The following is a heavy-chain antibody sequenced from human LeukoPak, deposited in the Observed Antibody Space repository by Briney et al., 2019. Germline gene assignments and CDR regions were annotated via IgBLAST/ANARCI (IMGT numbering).Heavy chain of an antibody. CDR1: GFTFSSNA. CDR3: ARGAGYNYPYYFDY. V-gene: IGHV3-53*01. CDR2: IYGGGNI. J-gene: IGHJ4*02. D-gene: IGHD5-24*01. Sequence: GGSLRLSCAASGFTFSSNAMNWVRQAPGKGLEWVSVIYGGGNIYYADSVKGRFTISRDNSKNTLYLQMNSLRAEDTAVYYCARGAGYNYPYYFDYWGQGTLVTVSS.